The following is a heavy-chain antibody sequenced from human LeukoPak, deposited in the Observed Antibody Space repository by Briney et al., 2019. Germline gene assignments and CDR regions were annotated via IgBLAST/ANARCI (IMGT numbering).Heavy chain of an antibody. CDR1: GYSISSGYY. CDR2: MYHSGST. J-gene: IGHJ4*02. Sequence: PSETLSLTCTVSGYSISSGYYWGWIRRPPGKGLEWIGSMYHSGSTYDNPSLQSRVTISVDTSKNQFSLKLSSVTAADTAVYYCARRGPVSYYYGSGSPDYWGQGTLVTVSS. D-gene: IGHD3-10*01. CDR3: ARRGPVSYYYGSGSPDY. V-gene: IGHV4-38-2*02.